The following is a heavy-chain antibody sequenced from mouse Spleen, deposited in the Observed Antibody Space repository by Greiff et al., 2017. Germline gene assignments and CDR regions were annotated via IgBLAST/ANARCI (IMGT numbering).Heavy chain of an antibody. J-gene: IGHJ3*01. CDR3: ARYNGSSWFAY. V-gene: IGHV7-3*01. D-gene: IGHD1-1*01. CDR2: IRNKANGYTT. Sequence: EVQVVESGGGLVQPGGSLSLSCAASGFTFTDYYMSWVRQPPGKALEWLGFIRNKANGYTTEYSASVKGRFTISRDNSQSILYLQMNALRAEDSATYYCARYNGSSWFAYWGQGTLVTVSA. CDR1: GFTFTDYY.